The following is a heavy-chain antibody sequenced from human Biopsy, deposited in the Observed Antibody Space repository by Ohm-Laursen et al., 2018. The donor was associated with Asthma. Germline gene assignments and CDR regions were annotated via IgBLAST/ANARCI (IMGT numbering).Heavy chain of an antibody. CDR2: ISSDGHIK. CDR1: GFVFSQSD. D-gene: IGHD1-26*01. Sequence: SLRLSCTASGFVFSQSDIHWVRQAPGKGLEWVALISSDGHIKKYVDSEKGRFTISRDNSKNTLYLQMNSLRVEDTAVFYCARAKSGSFYSPADYWGQGTLVTVSS. J-gene: IGHJ4*02. CDR3: ARAKSGSFYSPADY. V-gene: IGHV3-33*01.